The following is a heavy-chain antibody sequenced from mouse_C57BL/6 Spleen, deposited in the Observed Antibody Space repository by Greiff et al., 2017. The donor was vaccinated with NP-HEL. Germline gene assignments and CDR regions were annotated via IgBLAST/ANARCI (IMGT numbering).Heavy chain of an antibody. D-gene: IGHD2-4*01. CDR3: ASGIYDNDDAMDC. J-gene: IGHJ4*01. CDR1: GFTFSDYG. Sequence: DVMLVESGGGLVKPGGSLKLSCAASGFTFSDYGMHWVRQAPEKGLEWVAYISSGSSTIYYADTVKGRFTISRDNAKNNLFLQMTSLRSEDTGMYYCASGIYDNDDAMDCWRQGTSVTVSS. V-gene: IGHV5-17*01. CDR2: ISSGSSTI.